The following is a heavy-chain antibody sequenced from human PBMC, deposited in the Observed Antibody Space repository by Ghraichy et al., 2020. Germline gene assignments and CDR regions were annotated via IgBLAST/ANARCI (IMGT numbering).Heavy chain of an antibody. D-gene: IGHD3-10*01. Sequence: GGSLRLSCVASGFTFSDYWMHWVRQAPGKGLVWVSRINSDGSSTSYADSVKGRFTISRDNAKNTLYLQMNSLRAEDTAVYYCARIASARPFDPWGQGTLVTVSS. CDR1: GFTFSDYW. V-gene: IGHV3-74*01. CDR2: INSDGSST. CDR3: ARIASARPFDP. J-gene: IGHJ5*02.